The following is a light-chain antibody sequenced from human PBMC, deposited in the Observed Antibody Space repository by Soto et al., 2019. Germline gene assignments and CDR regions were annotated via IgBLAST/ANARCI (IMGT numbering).Light chain of an antibody. V-gene: IGKV3-15*01. CDR1: QSVSNN. CDR2: GAS. J-gene: IGKJ3*01. CDR3: QQYHNWPPFT. Sequence: EMVMTQSPATLSVSPGERATLSCRASQSVSNNLAWYQQKPGQAPRLLIYGASTRAAGIPARFSGSGSDTEFTLTISSLQSEDFAVYYCQQYHNWPPFTFGPGTKVDIK.